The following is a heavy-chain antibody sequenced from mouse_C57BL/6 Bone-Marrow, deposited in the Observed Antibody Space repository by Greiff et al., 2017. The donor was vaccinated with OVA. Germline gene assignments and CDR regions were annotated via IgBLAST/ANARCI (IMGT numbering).Heavy chain of an antibody. CDR3: ARQEINYYGSSSFAY. CDR2: INPSTGGT. V-gene: IGHV1-42*01. D-gene: IGHD1-1*01. CDR1: GYSFTGYY. Sequence: EVKLQQSGPELVKPGASVKISCKASGYSFTGYYMNWVKQSPEKSLEWIGEINPSTGGTTYNQKFKAKATLTVDKSSSTAYMQLKSLTSEDSAVYYCARQEINYYGSSSFAYWGQGTLVTVSA. J-gene: IGHJ3*01.